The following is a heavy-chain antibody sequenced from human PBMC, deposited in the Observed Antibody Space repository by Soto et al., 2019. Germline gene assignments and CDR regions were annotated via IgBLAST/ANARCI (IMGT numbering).Heavy chain of an antibody. CDR2: ISGSGSST. CDR1: GFTFSSYG. CDR3: AKDLFGRDGYNIRDYYYGMDV. J-gene: IGHJ6*02. V-gene: IGHV3-23*01. Sequence: EVQLLESGGGLVQPGGSLRLSCAASGFTFSSYGMTWVRQATGKGLEWVSAISGSGSSTYYADSVKGRFTISRDNYKNTLYLQMNSLRAEDTAIYYCAKDLFGRDGYNIRDYYYGMDVWGQGTTVTVSS. D-gene: IGHD3-10*02.